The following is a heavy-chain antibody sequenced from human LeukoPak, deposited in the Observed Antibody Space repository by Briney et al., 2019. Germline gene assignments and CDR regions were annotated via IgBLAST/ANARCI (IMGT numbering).Heavy chain of an antibody. J-gene: IGHJ4*02. D-gene: IGHD3-22*01. CDR3: AKDLTYYYDISGSYYGYYFDY. V-gene: IGHV3-30*18. CDR1: GFTFSSYG. CDR2: ISYGGNNK. Sequence: GGSLRLSCAASGFTFSSYGMHWVRQAPGKGLEWVAVISYGGNNKYYADSVKGRFTISRDNSKNTLYLQMNSLRPQDTAVYYCAKDLTYYYDISGSYYGYYFDYWGQGTLVTVSS.